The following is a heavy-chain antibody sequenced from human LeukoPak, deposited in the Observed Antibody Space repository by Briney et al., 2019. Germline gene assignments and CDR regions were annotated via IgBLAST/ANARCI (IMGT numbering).Heavy chain of an antibody. CDR2: INPNSGGT. J-gene: IGHJ3*02. V-gene: IGHV1-2*02. Sequence: ASVKVSCKASGYTFTGYYMHWVRQAPGQGLEWMGWINPNSGGTNYAQKFQGRVTMTRDMSISTAYMELSRLRSDDTAVYYCARHGYSSSGSDAFDIWGQGTMVTVSS. CDR3: ARHGYSSSGSDAFDI. D-gene: IGHD6-13*01. CDR1: GYTFTGYY.